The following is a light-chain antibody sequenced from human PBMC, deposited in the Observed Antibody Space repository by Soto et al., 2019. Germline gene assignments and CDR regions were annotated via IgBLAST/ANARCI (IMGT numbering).Light chain of an antibody. Sequence: DIQMTQSPSSLSASVGDRVTITCRASQGIRNDLVWYQQKPGKAPKLLIYDVSTLESGVPSRFSGSGSGTEFTLTISTLQPDDFATYYCQQYNTYSRTFGQGTKVDIK. CDR2: DVS. CDR3: QQYNTYSRT. CDR1: QGIRND. V-gene: IGKV1-17*01. J-gene: IGKJ1*01.